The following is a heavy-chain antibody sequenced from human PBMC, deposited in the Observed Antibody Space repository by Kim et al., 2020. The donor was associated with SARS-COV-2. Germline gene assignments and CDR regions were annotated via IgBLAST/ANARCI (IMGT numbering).Heavy chain of an antibody. D-gene: IGHD2-2*01. J-gene: IGHJ2*01. V-gene: IGHV4-34*01. Sequence: SETLSLTCAGYGGSFSGYYWSWTRQPPGKGLEWIGEINPSGSTNYNPSPKSRVTISVDTSKTQSSLKLSSVTAADTAVYSCARGGGGYCSTTSCYRYFDPWLRGTLVTLSS. CDR1: GGSFSGYY. CDR2: INPSGST. CDR3: ARGGGGYCSTTSCYRYFDP.